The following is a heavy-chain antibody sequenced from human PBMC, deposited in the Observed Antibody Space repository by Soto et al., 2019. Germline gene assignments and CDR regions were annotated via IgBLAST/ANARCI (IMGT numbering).Heavy chain of an antibody. CDR3: AAGTRGY. Sequence: GGSLTLSCAASGFTFSSYSMNWVRQAPRKGLEWASYITSSSSYICCAASVKGRFTISRDNAKNSLYLQMNSLRAEDTAVYYCAAGTRGYWGQGTLVTVSS. V-gene: IGHV3-21*01. CDR1: GFTFSSYS. CDR2: ITSSSSYI. J-gene: IGHJ4*02. D-gene: IGHD1-7*01.